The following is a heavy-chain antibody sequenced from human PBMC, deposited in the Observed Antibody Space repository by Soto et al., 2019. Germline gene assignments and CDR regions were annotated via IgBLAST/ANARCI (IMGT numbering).Heavy chain of an antibody. CDR2: TYHRGST. CDR3: ARIGGYHGPLDY. J-gene: IGHJ4*02. Sequence: AETLSLTCSVSGVSISSYFWSWIRQAPGRGLEWIGYTYHRGSTNYSPSLKSRVAISLDTSENQFSLKVNSVTAADTAVYYCARIGGYHGPLDYWGQGTPVTVSS. V-gene: IGHV4-59*01. CDR1: GVSISSYF. D-gene: IGHD6-25*01.